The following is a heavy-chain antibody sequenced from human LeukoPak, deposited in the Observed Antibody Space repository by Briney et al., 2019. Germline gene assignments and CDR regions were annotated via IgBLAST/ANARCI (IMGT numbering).Heavy chain of an antibody. Sequence: GGSLRLSCAASGFTFSSYAMSWVRQAPGKGLEWVSGVSGSGGSTYYADSVKGRFTIFRDNSESTLYLQMDSLRAEDTAVYYCAKDNSGSYSPSKFDYWGQGTLVTVSS. CDR2: VSGSGGST. CDR3: AKDNSGSYSPSKFDY. J-gene: IGHJ4*02. D-gene: IGHD3-10*01. CDR1: GFTFSSYA. V-gene: IGHV3-23*01.